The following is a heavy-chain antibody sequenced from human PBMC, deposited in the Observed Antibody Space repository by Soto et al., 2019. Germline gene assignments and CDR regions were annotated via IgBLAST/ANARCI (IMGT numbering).Heavy chain of an antibody. J-gene: IGHJ4*02. CDR3: AKVVNYDFWSGYPSE. CDR1: GFTFSAYT. CDR2: ISGSGGST. Sequence: GGSLRLSCAASGFTFSAYTMSWVRQAPGKGLEWVSAISGSGGSTYYADSVKGRFTISRDNSKNTLHLQMNSLRAEDTAVYYCAKVVNYDFWSGYPSEWGQGTLVTVSS. V-gene: IGHV3-23*01. D-gene: IGHD3-3*01.